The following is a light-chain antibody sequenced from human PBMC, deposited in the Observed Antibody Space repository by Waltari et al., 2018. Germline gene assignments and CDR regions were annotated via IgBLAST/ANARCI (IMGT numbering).Light chain of an antibody. V-gene: IGLV2-23*02. CDR3: CSYSTGGSWM. Sequence: QSALTQPVSVSGSPGQSVTISCTGTSNNVGDYNLVSWFQHHPDQAPQLLIFYLPKRPSGVSNRFSGSQSGNPASLTISGLQTEDEADYYCCSYSTGGSWMFGGGTKLTVL. CDR2: YLP. CDR1: SNNVGDYNL. J-gene: IGLJ3*02.